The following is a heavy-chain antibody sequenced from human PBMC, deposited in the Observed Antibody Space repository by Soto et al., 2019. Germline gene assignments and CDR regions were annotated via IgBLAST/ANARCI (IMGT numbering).Heavy chain of an antibody. CDR3: ARRYGTTFDY. Sequence: PSETLSLTCTVSGGSISSYYWSWIRQPPGKGLEWIGYIYYSGSTNYNPSLKSRATISVDTSKNQFSLKLSSVTAADTAVYYCARRYGTTFDYSGQGTLVTVSS. D-gene: IGHD1-1*01. CDR2: IYYSGST. J-gene: IGHJ4*02. V-gene: IGHV4-59*08. CDR1: GGSISSYY.